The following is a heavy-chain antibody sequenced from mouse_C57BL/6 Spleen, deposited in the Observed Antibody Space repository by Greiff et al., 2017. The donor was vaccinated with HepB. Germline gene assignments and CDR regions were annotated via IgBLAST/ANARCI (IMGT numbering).Heavy chain of an antibody. D-gene: IGHD1-1*01. CDR1: GYAFSSSW. Sequence: QVQLKQSGPELVKPGASVKISCKASGYAFSSSWMNWVKQRPGKGLEWIGRIYPGDGDTNYNGKFKGKATLTADKSSSTAYMQRSSLTSEDSAVYFCARGTTVGDYAMDYWGQGTSVTVSS. CDR3: ARGTTVGDYAMDY. CDR2: IYPGDGDT. V-gene: IGHV1-82*01. J-gene: IGHJ4*01.